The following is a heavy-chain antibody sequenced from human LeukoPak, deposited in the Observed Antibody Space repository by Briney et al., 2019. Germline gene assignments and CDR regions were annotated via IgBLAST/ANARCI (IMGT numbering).Heavy chain of an antibody. V-gene: IGHV1-2*04. CDR1: VYTFTGYY. CDR2: INPNSGGT. CDR3: ARDDMVRGVMVSD. Sequence: GASVTVSCKASVYTFTGYYIHWVRQAPGQGLEWMGWINPNSGGTNYAQKFQGSVTMTRDTSISTAYMDLSSLRSDDTAVYYCARDDMVRGVMVSDWGQGTLVTVSS. D-gene: IGHD3-10*01. J-gene: IGHJ4*02.